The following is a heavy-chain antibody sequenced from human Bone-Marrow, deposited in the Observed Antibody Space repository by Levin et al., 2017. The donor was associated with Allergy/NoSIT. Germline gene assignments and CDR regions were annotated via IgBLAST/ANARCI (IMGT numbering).Heavy chain of an antibody. D-gene: IGHD3-9*01. J-gene: IGHJ4*02. Sequence: GGSLRLSCAASGFTFSSYGMHWVRQAPGKGLEWVAVISYDGSNKYYADSVKGRFTISRDNSKNTLYLQMNSLRAEDTAVYYCAKDGGEGGTIFFDYWGQGTLVTVSS. CDR1: GFTFSSYG. CDR3: AKDGGEGGTIFFDY. CDR2: ISYDGSNK. V-gene: IGHV3-30*18.